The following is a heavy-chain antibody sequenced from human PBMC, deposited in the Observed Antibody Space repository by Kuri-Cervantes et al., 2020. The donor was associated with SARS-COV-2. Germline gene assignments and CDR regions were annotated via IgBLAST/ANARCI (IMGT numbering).Heavy chain of an antibody. Sequence: GESLKISCAASGFIFSTYGLHWVRQVPGKGLEWVAFIRYDGNEKYYADSVKGRFTISRDNSKNTLYLQMNSLRAEDTAVYYCAKDHRGGKVDYWGQGTLVTVSS. J-gene: IGHJ4*02. CDR2: IRYDGNEK. CDR1: GFIFSTYG. CDR3: AKDHRGGKVDY. V-gene: IGHV3-30*02.